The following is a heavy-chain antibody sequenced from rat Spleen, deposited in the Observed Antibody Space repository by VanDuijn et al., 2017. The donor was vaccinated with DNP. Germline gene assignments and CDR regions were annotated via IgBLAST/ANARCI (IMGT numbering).Heavy chain of an antibody. CDR3: TRGGTGILFWYFDF. D-gene: IGHD1-4*01. V-gene: IGHV2S12*01. Sequence: QVQLKESGPGLVQPSQTLSLTCTVSGFSLNSYGVSWVRQPPGKGLEWIAGISGGGYTYYDSGLKSRLSISRDTSKSQVFLKMNSLQTEDTAIYFCTRGGTGILFWYFDFWGPGTVVSVSS. CDR1: GFSLNSYG. CDR2: ISGGGYT. J-gene: IGHJ1*01.